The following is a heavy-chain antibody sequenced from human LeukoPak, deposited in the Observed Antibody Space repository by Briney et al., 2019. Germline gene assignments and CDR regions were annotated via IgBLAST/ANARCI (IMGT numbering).Heavy chain of an antibody. D-gene: IGHD2-8*01. CDR2: IYHSGST. V-gene: IGHV4-30-2*01. CDR1: GGSISSGGYS. Sequence: SETLSLTCAVSGGSISSGGYSWSWIRQPPGKGLEWIGYIYHSGSTYYNPSLKSRVTISVDRSKNQFSLKLSSVTAADTAVYYCASVLMVYATFDYWGQGTPVTVSS. CDR3: ASVLMVYATFDY. J-gene: IGHJ4*02.